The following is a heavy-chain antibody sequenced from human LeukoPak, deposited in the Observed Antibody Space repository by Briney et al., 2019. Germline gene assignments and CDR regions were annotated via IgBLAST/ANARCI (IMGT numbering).Heavy chain of an antibody. V-gene: IGHV1-2*02. CDR3: ARDLAMVTTDAFDI. CDR2: INPNSGGT. CDR1: GYTFTGYY. Sequence: ASVKVSCKASGYTFTGYYMHWVRQAPGQGLEWMGWINPNSGGTNCAQKFQGRVTMTRDTSISTAYMELSRLRSDDTAVYYCARDLAMVTTDAFDIWGQGTMVTVSS. J-gene: IGHJ3*02. D-gene: IGHD5-18*01.